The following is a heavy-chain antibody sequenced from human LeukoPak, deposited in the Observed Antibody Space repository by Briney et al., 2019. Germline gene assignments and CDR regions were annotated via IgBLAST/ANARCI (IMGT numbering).Heavy chain of an antibody. V-gene: IGHV4-59*01. CDR2: IYYSGST. Sequence: SETLSLTCTVSGGSISNYYRSWIRQPPGKGLEWIGYIYYSGSTNYNPSLKSRVTISVDTSKNQFSLKLSSVTAADTAVYYCARGLAPGWGYYHYYMDVWGKGTTVTISS. CDR1: GGSISNYY. CDR3: ARGLAPGWGYYHYYMDV. D-gene: IGHD6-19*01. J-gene: IGHJ6*03.